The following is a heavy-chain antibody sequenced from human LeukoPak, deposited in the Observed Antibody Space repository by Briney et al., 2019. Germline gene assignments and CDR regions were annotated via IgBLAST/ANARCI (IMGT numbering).Heavy chain of an antibody. CDR1: GFTVSSNY. CDR3: AKDHLPGIVVADRDY. CDR2: ISGSGGTT. J-gene: IGHJ4*02. D-gene: IGHD6-13*01. V-gene: IGHV3-23*01. Sequence: GGSLRLSCAASGFTVSSNYMSWVRQAPGKGLEWVSAISGSGGTTYYADSVKGRFTISRDNSKNTLYLQINSLRAEDTAVYYCAKDHLPGIVVADRDYWGQGTLVTVSS.